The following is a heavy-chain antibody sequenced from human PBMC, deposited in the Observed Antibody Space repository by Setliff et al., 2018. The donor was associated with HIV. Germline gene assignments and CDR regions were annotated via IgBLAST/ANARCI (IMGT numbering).Heavy chain of an antibody. J-gene: IGHJ4*02. CDR1: GGSFSGYY. CDR3: ARESGDYGSGTYFFDF. D-gene: IGHD3-10*01. Sequence: SETLSLTCAVYGGSFSGYYWNWIRQPPGKGLEWIGEINHRGSTNYNPSLKSRVTISLDTSKNQFSLRLSSVTAADTAVYYCARESGDYGSGTYFFDFWGQGTLVTVSS. CDR2: INHRGST. V-gene: IGHV4-34*09.